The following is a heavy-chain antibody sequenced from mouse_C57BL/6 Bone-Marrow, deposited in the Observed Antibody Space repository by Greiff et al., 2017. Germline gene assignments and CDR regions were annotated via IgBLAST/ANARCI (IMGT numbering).Heavy chain of an antibody. CDR1: GYTFTSYW. V-gene: IGHV1-64*01. Sequence: QVQLQQPGAELVKPGASVKLSCKASGYTFTSYWMHWVKQRPGQGLEWVGMIRPNSGSTNYNEKFKSKSTLTVDKSASTAYMQLSSLTSEDSAVYYSARESGFAYWGQGTLVTVSA. J-gene: IGHJ3*01. CDR2: IRPNSGST. CDR3: ARESGFAY.